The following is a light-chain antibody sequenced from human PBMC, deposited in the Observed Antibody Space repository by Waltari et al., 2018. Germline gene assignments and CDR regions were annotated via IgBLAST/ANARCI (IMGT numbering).Light chain of an antibody. CDR1: RSDVGAYNY. J-gene: IGLJ3*02. CDR2: DVR. Sequence: QSVLTQPASVSGSSGQSLTISCTGTRSDVGAYNYVSWYQQHPGKAPKIVIYDVRKRPSGVSDRFSGSKSGNTASLTISGLQAEDEADYYCSSYTSGNTWVFGGGTKLTVL. V-gene: IGLV2-14*03. CDR3: SSYTSGNTWV.